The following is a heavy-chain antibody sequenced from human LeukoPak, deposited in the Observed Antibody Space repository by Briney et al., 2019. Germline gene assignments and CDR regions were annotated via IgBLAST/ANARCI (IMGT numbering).Heavy chain of an antibody. Sequence: GASVKVSCKASGYTFTSYWIQWVRQAPGQGLEWVGLINPSDGSVAYAHRFQGRVTMTRDTSISTAYMELSRLRSDDTAVYYCARDQSHYDFPGGMDVWGQGTTVTVSS. D-gene: IGHD3-3*01. V-gene: IGHV1-46*01. CDR2: INPSDGSV. CDR3: ARDQSHYDFPGGMDV. J-gene: IGHJ6*02. CDR1: GYTFTSYW.